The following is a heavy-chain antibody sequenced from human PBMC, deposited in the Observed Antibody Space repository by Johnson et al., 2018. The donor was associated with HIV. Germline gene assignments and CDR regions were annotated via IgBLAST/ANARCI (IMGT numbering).Heavy chain of an antibody. Sequence: VESGGGLVQPGRSLRLSCAASAFPFDDHALHWVRQTPGKGLQWFSIILKGRFTISRDNAKNDLDLQMNSLTPEDTGVYYCAKERRAPRAFDIWGQGTMVTVSS. CDR3: AKERRAPRAFDI. J-gene: IGHJ3*02. CDR2: I. V-gene: IGHV3-9*01. CDR1: AFPFDDHA.